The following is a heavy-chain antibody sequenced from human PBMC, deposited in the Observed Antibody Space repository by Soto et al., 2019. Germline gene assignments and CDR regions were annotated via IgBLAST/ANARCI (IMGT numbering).Heavy chain of an antibody. CDR1: GFTFSSYW. Sequence: GGSLRLSCAASGFTFSSYWMSWVRQAPGKGLEWVANIKQDGSEKYYVDPVKGRFTISRDNAKNSLYLQMNSLRAEDTAVYYCARDFEHIVLMVYAPPDAFDIWGQGTMVTVSS. V-gene: IGHV3-7*03. D-gene: IGHD2-8*01. CDR3: ARDFEHIVLMVYAPPDAFDI. CDR2: IKQDGSEK. J-gene: IGHJ3*02.